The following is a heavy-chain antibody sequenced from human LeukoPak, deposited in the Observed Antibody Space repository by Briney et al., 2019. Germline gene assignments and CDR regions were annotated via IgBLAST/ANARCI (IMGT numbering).Heavy chain of an antibody. Sequence: PSETLSLTCAVSGGSLSSGGFPWSWIRQPPGKGLEWIGYIYHSGSTYYSPSLKSRVTISLDRSKNQFSLKLTSVTAADTAVYYCTRGTERASWFDPWGQGTLVTVSS. D-gene: IGHD1-1*01. CDR3: TRGTERASWFDP. CDR1: GGSLSSGGFP. V-gene: IGHV4-30-2*01. J-gene: IGHJ5*02. CDR2: IYHSGST.